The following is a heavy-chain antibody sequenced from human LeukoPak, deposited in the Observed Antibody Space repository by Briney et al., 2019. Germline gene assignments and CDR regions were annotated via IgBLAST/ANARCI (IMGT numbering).Heavy chain of an antibody. J-gene: IGHJ1*01. CDR2: IIPIFGTT. D-gene: IGHD2-2*01. Sequence: SVKVSCKASGGTFSSYAISWVRQAPGQGLEWMGGIIPIFGTTNYAQKFQGRVTITADESTSTAYMELSSLRSEDTAVYYCARDTVVPAAMKGFQHWGQGTLVTVSS. CDR3: ARDTVVPAAMKGFQH. CDR1: GGTFSSYA. V-gene: IGHV1-69*13.